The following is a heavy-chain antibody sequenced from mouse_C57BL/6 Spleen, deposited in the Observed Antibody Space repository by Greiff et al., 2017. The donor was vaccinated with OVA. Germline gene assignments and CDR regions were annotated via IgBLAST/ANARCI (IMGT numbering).Heavy chain of an antibody. CDR3: ERSPPGNWYFDV. V-gene: IGHV1-50*01. J-gene: IGHJ1*03. CDR2: IDPSDSYT. Sequence: QVQLQQPGAELVKPGASVKLSCKASGYTFTSYWMQWVKQRPGQGLEWIGEIDPSDSYTNYNQKFKGKATLTVDTSSSTAYMQLSSLTSEDSAVYYCERSPPGNWYFDVWGTGTTVTVSS. CDR1: GYTFTSYW.